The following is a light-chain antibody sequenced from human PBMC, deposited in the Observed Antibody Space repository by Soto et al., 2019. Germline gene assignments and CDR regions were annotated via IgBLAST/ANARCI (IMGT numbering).Light chain of an antibody. CDR1: VGSYNF. V-gene: IGLV2-23*02. CDR2: EVS. J-gene: IGLJ1*01. CDR3: CSDAGRSTYV. Sequence: ALTNPASVSRAPGQSITISCNVGSYNFVSWYQQHPGKAPKVLIYEVSKRPSGVSDRFSGSKSGNTASLTISGLQAEDEADYYCCSDAGRSTYVFGTGTKVTVL.